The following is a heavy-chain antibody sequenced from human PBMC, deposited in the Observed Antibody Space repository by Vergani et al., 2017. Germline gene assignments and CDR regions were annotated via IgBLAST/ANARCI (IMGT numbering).Heavy chain of an antibody. J-gene: IGHJ4*02. D-gene: IGHD2-2*01. CDR2: ISGSGGST. Sequence: EVQLVESGGGSVQSGGSLRLSCAASGFTFSSYAMSWVRQAPGNGLEWVSTISGSGGSTYYADSVKGRFTISGDNSKNTLYLQMNSLGAEDTAVYFCETRPAAGIDSWGQGTLVTVSS. V-gene: IGHV3-23*04. CDR1: GFTFSSYA. CDR3: ETRPAAGIDS.